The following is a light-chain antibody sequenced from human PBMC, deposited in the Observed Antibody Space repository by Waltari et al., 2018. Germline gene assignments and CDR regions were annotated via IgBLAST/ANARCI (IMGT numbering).Light chain of an antibody. V-gene: IGLV3-19*01. J-gene: IGLJ2*01. CDR2: GKT. CDR1: SLSSYY. Sequence: SSELTQDPAVSVAFGETVRLTCQGSSLSSYYASWYQQKPGQAPVLVIYGKTHSTSRIPNRFTDSKSGSTAFMTITGGEAEDEADYHCTFRGSSGKVLVFGGGNKLTVL. CDR3: TFRGSSGKVLV.